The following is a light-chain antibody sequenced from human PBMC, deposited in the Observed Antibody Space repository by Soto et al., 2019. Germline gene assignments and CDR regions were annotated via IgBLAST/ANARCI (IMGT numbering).Light chain of an antibody. CDR2: DNN. J-gene: IGLJ3*02. Sequence: QSALTQPASVSGSPGQSITISCSGTSNDVGGYDLVSWYQQHPGKAPRLIIYDNNKRPSGIPDRFSGSKSGTSATLVITGLQTGDEADYYCGTWDTSLRSEGVFGGGTKLTVL. CDR1: SNDVGGYDL. CDR3: GTWDTSLRSEGV. V-gene: IGLV2-14*02.